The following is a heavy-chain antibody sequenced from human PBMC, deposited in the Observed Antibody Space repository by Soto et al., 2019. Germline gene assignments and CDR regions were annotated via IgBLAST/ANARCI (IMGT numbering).Heavy chain of an antibody. CDR1: GGSITSTIDY. V-gene: IGHV4-39*01. CDR2: IYYDGST. CDR3: ARRGSASWRNWFDS. Sequence: LSLTCSVSGGSITSTIDYWGWIRQSPGKGLEWIGNIYYDGSTFYNPSLKSRVTISVDTSKRQFSLRVSSVTAADTAVYYCARRGSASWRNWFDSWGQGTLVTVSS. J-gene: IGHJ5*01. D-gene: IGHD2-2*01.